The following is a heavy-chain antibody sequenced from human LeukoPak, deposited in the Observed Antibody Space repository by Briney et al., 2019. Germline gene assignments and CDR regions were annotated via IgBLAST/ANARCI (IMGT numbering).Heavy chain of an antibody. CDR3: AKDLEGATYSHYFDY. V-gene: IGHV3-23*01. D-gene: IGHD1-26*01. J-gene: IGHJ4*02. CDR2: ISGSGGST. CDR1: GFTFSSYA. Sequence: GGSLRLSCAASGFTFSSYAMSWVRQAPGKGLEWVSAISGSGGSTYYADSVKGRFTISRDNSENTLYLQMNSLRAEDTAVYYCAKDLEGATYSHYFDYWGRGTLVTVSS.